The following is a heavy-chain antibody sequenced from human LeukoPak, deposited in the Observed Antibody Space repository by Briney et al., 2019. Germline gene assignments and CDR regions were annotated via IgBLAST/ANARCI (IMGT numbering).Heavy chain of an antibody. D-gene: IGHD4-17*01. CDR2: IKSKTDGGAT. V-gene: IGHV3-15*01. CDR3: TTLGGYGDGWFDP. J-gene: IGHJ5*02. Sequence: GRSLRLSCAASGFTFSNAWMSWVRQAPGKGLEWVGRIKSKTDGGATDYAAPVKGRFTITRDDSKNTLYLQMNSLKTEDTAVYYCTTLGGYGDGWFDPWGQGTLVTVSS. CDR1: GFTFSNAW.